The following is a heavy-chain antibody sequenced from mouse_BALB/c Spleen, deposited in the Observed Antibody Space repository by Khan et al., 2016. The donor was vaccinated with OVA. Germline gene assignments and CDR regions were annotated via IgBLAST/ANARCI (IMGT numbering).Heavy chain of an antibody. J-gene: IGHJ3*01. CDR3: ARDYGSSFWFAY. CDR1: GYTFTNYI. Sequence: VQLKESGPELVKPGASVKMSCKASGYTFTNYIIHWVKQKPGQGLEWIGYINPHNDGTKYNEKFKGKATLTSDKSSNTAYMELSGLTSEDSAVYYCARDYGSSFWFAYWGQGTLVTVSA. D-gene: IGHD1-1*01. V-gene: IGHV1S136*01. CDR2: INPHNDGT.